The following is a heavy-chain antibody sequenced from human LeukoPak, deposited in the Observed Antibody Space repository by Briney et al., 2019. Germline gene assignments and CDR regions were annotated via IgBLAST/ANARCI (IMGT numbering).Heavy chain of an antibody. J-gene: IGHJ4*02. D-gene: IGHD2-15*01. Sequence: SQTLSLTCSVSGGSISSGDYYWSWIRQPPGKGLEWIGYIYYSGSTNYNPSLKSRVTISVDTSKNQFSLKLSSVTAADTAVYYCGRRNSETVAFDYWAREPLVTVPS. CDR1: GGSISSGDYY. V-gene: IGHV4-61*08. CDR3: GRRNSETVAFDY. CDR2: IYYSGST.